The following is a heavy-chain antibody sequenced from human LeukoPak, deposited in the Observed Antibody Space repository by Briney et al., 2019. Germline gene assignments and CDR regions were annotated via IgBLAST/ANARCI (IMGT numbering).Heavy chain of an antibody. V-gene: IGHV5-51*01. CDR1: GYSFTSYW. CDR2: IYPVDSDT. J-gene: IGHJ3*02. Sequence: GQSLKISCKGSGYSFTSYWIGWVRQMPGKGLEWMGIIYPVDSDTTYSPSFQGQVTISAAKSFSTAYRQWRLLKASETAMYYCARADIVGATNAFDIWGQGTMVTVSS. D-gene: IGHD1-26*01. CDR3: ARADIVGATNAFDI.